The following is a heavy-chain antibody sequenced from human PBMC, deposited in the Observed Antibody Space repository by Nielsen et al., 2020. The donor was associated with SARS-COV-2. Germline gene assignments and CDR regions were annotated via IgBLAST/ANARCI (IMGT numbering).Heavy chain of an antibody. CDR3: ARAYYYGSGTPALLDY. CDR2: IYYSGST. J-gene: IGHJ4*02. V-gene: IGHV4-39*01. Sequence: SETLSLTCTVSGGSISSSSYYWGWIRQPPGKGLEWIGSIYYSGSTYYNPSLKSRVTISVDTSKNQFSLKLGSVTAADTAVYYCARAYYYGSGTPALLDYWGQGTLVTVSS. D-gene: IGHD3-10*01. CDR1: GGSISSSSYY.